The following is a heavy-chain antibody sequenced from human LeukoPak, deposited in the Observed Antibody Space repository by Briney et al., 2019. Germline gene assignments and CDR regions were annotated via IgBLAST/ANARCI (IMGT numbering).Heavy chain of an antibody. CDR1: VYIFTSFY. Sequence: ASVKVSCKASVYIFTSFYMHWVRQAPGQGLEWMGWINPNNGGTKYAQKFQGRVTMTRDTSINTVYMELTRLRSDDTAIYYCARDPSSGTHFDYWGQGTLVAVSS. D-gene: IGHD1-1*01. CDR3: ARDPSSGTHFDY. V-gene: IGHV1-2*02. CDR2: INPNNGGT. J-gene: IGHJ4*02.